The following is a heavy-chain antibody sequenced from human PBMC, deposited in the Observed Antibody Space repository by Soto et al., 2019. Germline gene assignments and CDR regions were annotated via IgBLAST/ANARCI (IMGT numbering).Heavy chain of an antibody. Sequence: PGESLKISCKGSGYSFTSYWIGWVRQMPGKGLECMGIIYPGDSDTRYSPSFQGQVTISADKSISTAYLQWSSLKASDTAMYYWAGPNGRGGWNNGRNVGGQGARVTVSS. V-gene: IGHV5-51*01. D-gene: IGHD1-1*01. CDR2: IYPGDSDT. CDR3: AGPNGRGGWNNGRNV. CDR1: GYSFTSYW. J-gene: IGHJ6*01.